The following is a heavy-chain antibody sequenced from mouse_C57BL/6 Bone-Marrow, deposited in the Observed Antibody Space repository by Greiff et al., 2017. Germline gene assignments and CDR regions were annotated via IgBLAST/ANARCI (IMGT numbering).Heavy chain of an antibody. J-gene: IGHJ1*03. V-gene: IGHV1-74*01. Sequence: QVQLKQSGAELVKPGASVKLSCKASGYTFTSYWMHWVKQRPGQGLEWIGRIHPADSDTNYDQKFKGKATLTADKSSSTAYMQLSSLTSEDSAVSYCARSTTTDFDGWGTGTTVTVST. CDR1: GYTFTSYW. CDR2: IHPADSDT. D-gene: IGHD5-5*01. CDR3: ARSTTTDFDG.